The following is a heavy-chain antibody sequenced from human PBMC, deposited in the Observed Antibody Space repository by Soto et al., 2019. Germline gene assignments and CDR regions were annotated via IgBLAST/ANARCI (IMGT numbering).Heavy chain of an antibody. CDR1: GGSISSSNW. J-gene: IGHJ6*02. V-gene: IGHV4-4*02. CDR2: IYHSGST. CDR3: ARDPREGSGSYYNVYYGMDV. Sequence: PSETLSLTCAVSGGSISSSNWWSWVRQPPGKGLEWIGEIYHSGSTNYNPSLKSRVTISVDKSKNQFSLKLSSVTAADTAVYYCARDPREGSGSYYNVYYGMDVWGQGTTVTVSS. D-gene: IGHD3-10*01.